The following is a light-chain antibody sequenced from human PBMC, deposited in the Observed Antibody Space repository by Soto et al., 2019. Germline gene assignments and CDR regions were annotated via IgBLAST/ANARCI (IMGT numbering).Light chain of an antibody. CDR2: AAS. V-gene: IGKV1-39*01. CDR1: QDVTRY. CDR3: QQTCSPPMA. J-gene: IGKJ1*01. Sequence: DIQMTQSPSSLSASVGDRVTVTCRASQDVTRYLNWYQQKPGKAPELLIYAASTLQSGVPSRFSGSGSGTDFTLTISSLQPEDFATYFCQQTCSPPMAFGQGTKVAIK.